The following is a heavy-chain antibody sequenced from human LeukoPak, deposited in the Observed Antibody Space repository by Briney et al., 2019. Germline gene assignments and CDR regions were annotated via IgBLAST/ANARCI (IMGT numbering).Heavy chain of an antibody. D-gene: IGHD3-10*01. V-gene: IGHV1-46*01. CDR2: INPSGGST. CDR3: ARGLITMVRGVRARWFDP. J-gene: IGHJ5*02. CDR1: GYTFTSYY. Sequence: ASVKVSCKASGYTFTSYYMHWVRQAPGQGLEWMGIINPSGGSTSYAQKFQGRVTLTRDTSTSTVYMELSSLRSEDTAVYYCARGLITMVRGVRARWFDPWGQGTLVTVSS.